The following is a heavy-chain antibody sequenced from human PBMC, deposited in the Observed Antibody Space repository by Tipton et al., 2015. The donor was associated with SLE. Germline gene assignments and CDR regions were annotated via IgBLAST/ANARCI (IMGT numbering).Heavy chain of an antibody. CDR2: IYYTGSA. J-gene: IGHJ4*02. CDR3: ASLEHGTGRDY. D-gene: IGHD3-10*01. V-gene: IGHV4-59*01. Sequence: TLSLTCTVSGDSISSYFWSWIRQPPGKGLEWFGFIYYTGSANYNPSLKSRVTISVDTSKNRFSLKLSSVTAADTAVYYFASLEHGTGRDYWGQGTLVTVSS. CDR1: GDSISSYF.